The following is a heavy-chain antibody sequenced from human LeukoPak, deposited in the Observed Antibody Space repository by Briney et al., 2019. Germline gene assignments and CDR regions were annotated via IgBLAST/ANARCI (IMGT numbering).Heavy chain of an antibody. D-gene: IGHD6-19*01. CDR2: IYYRGTT. Sequence: PSETLSLTCTVSGGSISSSNYYWGWIRQPPGKGLEWIGNIYYRGTTYYNPSLKSRVTISADTSKNQFSLKLSSVTAADTAVYYCARNREQWVVRDFDYWGQGTLVTVSS. CDR3: ARNREQWVVRDFDY. V-gene: IGHV4-39*01. CDR1: GGSISSSNYY. J-gene: IGHJ4*02.